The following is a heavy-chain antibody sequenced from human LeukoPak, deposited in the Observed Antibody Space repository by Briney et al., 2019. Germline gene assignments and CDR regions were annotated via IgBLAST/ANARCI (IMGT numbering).Heavy chain of an antibody. CDR2: IYTSVST. D-gene: IGHD6-19*01. V-gene: IGHV4-61*02. CDR3: ARDSYSSGWYNWFDH. Sequence: PSDTLSLTCTVSGGSISSGSYYWSWIRQPAGKGLEWIGRIYTSVSTNYNPSLKNRVTISVDTSKNQFSLKLSSVTAADTAVYYCARDSYSSGWYNWFDHWGQATLVTVSS. J-gene: IGHJ5*02. CDR1: GGSISSGSYY.